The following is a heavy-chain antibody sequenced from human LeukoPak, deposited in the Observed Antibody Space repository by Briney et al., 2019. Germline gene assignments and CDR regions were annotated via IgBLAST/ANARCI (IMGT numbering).Heavy chain of an antibody. CDR2: IYYSGST. J-gene: IGHJ4*02. D-gene: IGHD3-10*01. CDR1: GGSISSSSYY. Sequence: SETLSLTCTVSGGSISSSSYYWGWIRQPPGKGLEWIGSIYYSGSTYYNPSLKSRVTISVDTSKNQFSLKLSSVTAADTAVYYCARAVYGSGGGYFDYWGQGTLVTVSS. V-gene: IGHV4-39*07. CDR3: ARAVYGSGGGYFDY.